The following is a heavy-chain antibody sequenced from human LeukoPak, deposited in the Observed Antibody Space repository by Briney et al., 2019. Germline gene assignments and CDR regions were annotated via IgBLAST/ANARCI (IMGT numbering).Heavy chain of an antibody. CDR2: VCGSGGST. D-gene: IGHD3-9*01. Sequence: GGGLRLFWGGAGVCFGDCALRLGGPAPGGGGEGGSTVCGSGGSTHYADSVNGRFTVSSDNSKNTLYLQMHRLSAEDTAVYYCAKDPYHHVLTAHFYFDYCHQATLATASS. CDR3: AKDPYHHVLTAHFYFDY. V-gene: IGHV3-23*01. CDR1: GVCFGDCA. J-gene: IGHJ4*02.